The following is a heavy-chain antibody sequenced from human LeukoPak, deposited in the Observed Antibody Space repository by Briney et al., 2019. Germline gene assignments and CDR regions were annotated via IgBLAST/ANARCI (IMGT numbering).Heavy chain of an antibody. V-gene: IGHV4-39*01. J-gene: IGHJ4*02. CDR2: IYYSGSS. D-gene: IGHD3-3*02. CDR1: GASIKIRNYY. CDR3: ARHGGRSSIYY. Sequence: KPSETLSLTCTVSGASIKIRNYYWGWIRQPPGKGLEWIASIYYSGSSYYNPSLKSRVTISVDTSKNQFSLKLNSVTAADTSEYYCARHGGRSSIYYWGQGTLVTVSS.